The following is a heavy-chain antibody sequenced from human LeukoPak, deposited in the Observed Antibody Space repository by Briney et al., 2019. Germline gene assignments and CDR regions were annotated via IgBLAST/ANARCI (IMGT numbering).Heavy chain of an antibody. J-gene: IGHJ4*02. CDR3: ATTFWSGGFLFDY. V-gene: IGHV4-59*12. Sequence: SETLSLTCTVSGGSISSYYWSWIRQPPGKGLEWIGYIYYSGSTNYNPSLKSRVTISVDTSKNQFSLKLSSVTAADTAVYYCATTFWSGGFLFDYWGQGTLVTVSS. CDR2: IYYSGST. D-gene: IGHD1-26*01. CDR1: GGSISSYY.